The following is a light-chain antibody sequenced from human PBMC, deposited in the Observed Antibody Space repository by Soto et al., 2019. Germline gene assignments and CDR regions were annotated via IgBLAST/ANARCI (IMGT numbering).Light chain of an antibody. CDR1: QTVRNNY. CDR2: DAS. CDR3: KQLSRYPLT. V-gene: IGKV3-20*01. J-gene: IGKJ4*01. Sequence: EFVLTQSPGTLSLSPGERATLSCRASQTVRNNYLAWYQQKPGQAPRLLIYDASSRATGIPDRFSGGASGTDFALSINRLVPEYFAVYYCKQLSRYPLTFGGGNKVEIK.